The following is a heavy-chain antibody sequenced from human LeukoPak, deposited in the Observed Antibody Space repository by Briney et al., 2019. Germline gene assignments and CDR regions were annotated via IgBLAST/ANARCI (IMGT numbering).Heavy chain of an antibody. V-gene: IGHV3-30-3*01. D-gene: IGHD4-23*01. CDR3: ARGGNSGFDY. Sequence: GGSLRLSCAASGFTFSSYAMHWVRQAPGKGLEWVAVISYDGSNKYYADSVKGRFTISRDNSKNTLYLQMNSLRAEETAVYYCARGGNSGFDYWGQGTLVTVSS. CDR1: GFTFSSYA. CDR2: ISYDGSNK. J-gene: IGHJ4*02.